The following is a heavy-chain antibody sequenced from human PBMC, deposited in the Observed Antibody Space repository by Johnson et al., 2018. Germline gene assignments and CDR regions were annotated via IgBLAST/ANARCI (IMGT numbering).Heavy chain of an antibody. CDR1: GYTFTSYD. Sequence: QVQLVESGAEVTKPGASVKVSCKASGYTFTSYDINWVRQATGQGLEWMGWMNPNSGNTGYAQKLQGGVTMTRNTSKRTAYMELSSLRSEDTAVYYCAGRTMVRGVLYYYYYMDVWGKGTTVTVSS. CDR2: MNPNSGNT. D-gene: IGHD3-10*01. J-gene: IGHJ6*03. V-gene: IGHV1-8*01. CDR3: AGRTMVRGVLYYYYYMDV.